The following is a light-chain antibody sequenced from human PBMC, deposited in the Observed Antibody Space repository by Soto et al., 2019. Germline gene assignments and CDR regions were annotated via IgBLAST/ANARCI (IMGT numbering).Light chain of an antibody. CDR2: EVS. V-gene: IGLV2-14*01. CDR3: SSYTSSSTYV. J-gene: IGLJ1*01. Sequence: QSVLTQPASVSGSPGQTITISCTGTSSDVGAYNYVSWYQQHPGKAPKLIIYEVSNRPSGVSNHFSGSKSGNTASLTISGLQAEDEADDYCSSYTSSSTYVFGAGTKVTVL. CDR1: SSDVGAYNY.